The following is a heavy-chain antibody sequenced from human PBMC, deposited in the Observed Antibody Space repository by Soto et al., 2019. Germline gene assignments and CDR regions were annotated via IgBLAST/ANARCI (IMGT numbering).Heavy chain of an antibody. V-gene: IGHV4-30-2*01. J-gene: IGHJ4*02. CDR2: IYHSGST. Sequence: PSEALSLNCAVSGGSISRGGYSWSWIRQPPGKGLEWIGYIYHSGSTYYNPSLKSRVTISVDRSKNQFSLKLSSVPAADTAVYYCARGPPFHWGQGTLVTVSS. CDR1: GGSISRGGYS. D-gene: IGHD3-16*01. CDR3: ARGPPFH.